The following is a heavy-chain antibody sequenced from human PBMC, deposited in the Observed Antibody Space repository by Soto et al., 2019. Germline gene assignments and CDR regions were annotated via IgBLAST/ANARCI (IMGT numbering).Heavy chain of an antibody. CDR1: GYTFTGYY. V-gene: IGHV1-2*02. J-gene: IGHJ4*02. D-gene: IGHD3-3*01. CDR3: ARLVAGNDFWSGPIDY. CDR2: INPNSGGT. Sequence: ASVKVSCKASGYTFTGYYMHWVRQAPGQGLEWMGWINPNSGGTNYAQKFQGRVTMTRDTSISTAYMELSRLRSDDTAVYYCARLVAGNDFWSGPIDYWGQGTLVTVSS.